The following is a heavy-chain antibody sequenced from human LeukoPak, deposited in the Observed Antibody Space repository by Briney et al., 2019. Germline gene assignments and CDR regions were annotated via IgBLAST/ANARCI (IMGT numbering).Heavy chain of an antibody. Sequence: GGSLRLSCAASGFTFSNYWMNWVRQAPGKGLEWVANIKQEGSDKNYVGSVRGRFTISRDNAKNLLYLLIHGLRVEDTAVYYCARSGSNGDDYWGQGTLVTVSS. CDR1: GFTFSNYW. D-gene: IGHD5-24*01. CDR3: ARSGSNGDDY. V-gene: IGHV3-7*01. J-gene: IGHJ4*02. CDR2: IKQEGSDK.